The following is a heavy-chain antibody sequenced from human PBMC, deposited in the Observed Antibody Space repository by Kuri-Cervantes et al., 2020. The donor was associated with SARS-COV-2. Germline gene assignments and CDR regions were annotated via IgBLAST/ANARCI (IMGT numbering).Heavy chain of an antibody. V-gene: IGHV4-39*02. CDR1: GASISSSTYY. CDR3: ARDNILFSGSGFDT. CDR2: IYESGDT. Sequence: LSCTVSGASISSSTYYWGWIRQSPGKGLEWLGSIYESGDTYYSSSLKSRLSLSVDTSKNQFSLKLTSVTAADTAIYYCARDNILFSGSGFDTWGQGALVTVSS. J-gene: IGHJ5*02. D-gene: IGHD1-26*01.